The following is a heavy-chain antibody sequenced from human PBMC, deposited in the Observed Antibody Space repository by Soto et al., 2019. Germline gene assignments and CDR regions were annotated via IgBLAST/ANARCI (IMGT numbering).Heavy chain of an antibody. J-gene: IGHJ5*02. Sequence: QVQLVQSGAEVKKPGSSVKVSCKASGGTFRSYAISWVRQAPGQGLEWMGGIIPIFGTANYAQKFQGRVTLTADKSTSTAYMELSSLRSEDTAVYYCARSSVAVTTLDVGWFDPWGQGTLVTVSS. D-gene: IGHD2-15*01. CDR2: IIPIFGTA. CDR1: GGTFRSYA. V-gene: IGHV1-69*06. CDR3: ARSSVAVTTLDVGWFDP.